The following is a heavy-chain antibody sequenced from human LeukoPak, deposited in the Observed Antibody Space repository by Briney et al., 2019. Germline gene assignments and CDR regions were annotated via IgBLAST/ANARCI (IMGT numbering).Heavy chain of an antibody. Sequence: SETLSLTCTVSGGSISSYYWSWIRQPPGKGLEWIGYIYYSGSTNYNPSLKSRVTISVDTSKNQFSLKLSSVTAADTAVYYCARSSYYYDRSGYYSLRFDYWGQGTLVTVSS. CDR2: IYYSGST. V-gene: IGHV4-59*01. J-gene: IGHJ4*02. CDR1: GGSISSYY. CDR3: ARSSYYYDRSGYYSLRFDY. D-gene: IGHD3-22*01.